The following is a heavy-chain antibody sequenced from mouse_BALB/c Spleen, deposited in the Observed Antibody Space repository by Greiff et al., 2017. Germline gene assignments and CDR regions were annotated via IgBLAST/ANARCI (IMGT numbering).Heavy chain of an antibody. D-gene: IGHD1-2*01. J-gene: IGHJ3*01. CDR1: GYSFTGYN. CDR2: IDPYYGGT. V-gene: IGHV1S135*01. Sequence: VHVKQSGTVLARPGASVKISCKASGYSFTGYNMNWVKQSNGKSLEWIGNIDPYYGGTSYNQKFKGKATLTVDKSSSTAYMQLKSLTSEDSAVYYCASHYYGYAFAYWGQGTLVTVSA. CDR3: ASHYYGYAFAY.